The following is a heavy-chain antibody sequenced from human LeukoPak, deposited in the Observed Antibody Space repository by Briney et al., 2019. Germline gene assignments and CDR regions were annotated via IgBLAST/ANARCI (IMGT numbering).Heavy chain of an antibody. D-gene: IGHD1-26*01. Sequence: GASVKVSCKASGGTSSSYAISWVRQAPGQGLEWMGGIIPMFGTANYAQKFQGRVTITTEESTSTAYMELSSLGSEDTAMYYCARVFARGGEISGSYYYYWGQGTLVTVSS. CDR1: GGTSSSYA. V-gene: IGHV1-69*05. CDR3: ARVFARGGEISGSYYYY. J-gene: IGHJ4*02. CDR2: IIPMFGTA.